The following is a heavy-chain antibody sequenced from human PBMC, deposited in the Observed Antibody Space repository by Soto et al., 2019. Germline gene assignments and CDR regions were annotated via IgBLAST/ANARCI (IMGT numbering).Heavy chain of an antibody. CDR1: GFTFSDYG. CDR2: IPYDGTKK. CDR3: AKDLSVIATVNYFGS. J-gene: IGHJ4*02. V-gene: IGHV3-30*18. Sequence: QVQLVESGGGVVQPGRSLRLSCTASGFTFSDYGMHWGRQAPGKGLEWVAVIPYDGTKKYYADSVKGRFTISRDNSKNTLYLQMNSLRAEDTAVYSCAKDLSVIATVNYFGSGGQGTLVTVSS. D-gene: IGHD4-17*01.